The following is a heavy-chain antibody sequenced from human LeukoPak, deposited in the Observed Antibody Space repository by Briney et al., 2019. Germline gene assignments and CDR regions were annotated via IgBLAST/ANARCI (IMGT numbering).Heavy chain of an antibody. D-gene: IGHD4-11*01. V-gene: IGHV3-33*06. CDR1: GFTFSSCW. CDR3: AKDIQRGFDYTNSLDY. J-gene: IGHJ4*02. CDR2: IWSDGTNK. Sequence: PGGSLRLSCAASGFTFSSCWMHWVRQAPGKGLEWVAVIWSDGTNKYYSDSVKGRFAISRDDSNDTVYLQMNRLRAEDTAVYYCAKDIQRGFDYTNSLDYWGQGTLVTVSS.